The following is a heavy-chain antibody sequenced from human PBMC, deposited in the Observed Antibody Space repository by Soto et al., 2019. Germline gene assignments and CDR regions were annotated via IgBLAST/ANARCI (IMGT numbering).Heavy chain of an antibody. V-gene: IGHV3-33*01. CDR3: ARPLEQWQLGFGMDV. CDR2: VWYDGSKK. CDR1: GFTLSTYG. D-gene: IGHD6-19*01. J-gene: IGHJ6*01. Sequence: GSLRLSCAASGFTLSTYGMHWVRQAPGKGLEWVAVVWYDGSKKYYADSVKGRFTVSRDNSKNTLYLQMNSLRAEDTAVYYCARPLEQWQLGFGMDVWGQGSPVTVSS.